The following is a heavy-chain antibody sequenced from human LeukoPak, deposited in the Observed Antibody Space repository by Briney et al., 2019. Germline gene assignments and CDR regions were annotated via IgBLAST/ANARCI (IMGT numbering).Heavy chain of an antibody. CDR2: ISYSGST. J-gene: IGHJ4*02. CDR3: AGTGGDYYFDY. D-gene: IGHD3-16*01. Sequence: SETLSLTCTVSGGSFSSSSYYWGWIRQPPGKGLEWIGCISYSGSTYYNPSLKSRVTISEDTSKNQFSLKLSSVTAADTAVYYCAGTGGDYYFDYWGQGTVGTVSS. CDR1: GGSFSSSSYY. V-gene: IGHV4-39*01.